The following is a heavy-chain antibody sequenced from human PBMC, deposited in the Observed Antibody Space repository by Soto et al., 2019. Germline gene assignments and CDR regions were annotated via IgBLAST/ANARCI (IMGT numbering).Heavy chain of an antibody. CDR1: GYTFTSYY. CDR2: INPSGGST. Sequence: QVQLVQSGAEVKKPGASVKVSCKVSGYTFTSYYMHWVRQAPGQGLEWMGIINPSGGSTSYAQKFQGGVTMTRDTSTRTVYMELSSLRSEDTAVYYCARGGYDFWSGYFPEWFDPWGQGTLVTVSS. CDR3: ARGGYDFWSGYFPEWFDP. J-gene: IGHJ5*02. D-gene: IGHD3-3*01. V-gene: IGHV1-46*01.